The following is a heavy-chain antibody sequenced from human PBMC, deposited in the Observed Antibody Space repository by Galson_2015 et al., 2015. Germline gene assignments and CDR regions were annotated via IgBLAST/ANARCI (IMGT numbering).Heavy chain of an antibody. J-gene: IGHJ6*02. CDR1: GYLFSTYW. V-gene: IGHV5-51*01. CDR2: IYPGDSDS. CDR3: ARRNYHFWGLDV. Sequence: QSGAEVKKPGESLTISCQTSGYLFSTYWIGWVRQMPGKGLEWMGIIYPGDSDSKYSPSFQGQVTISADKTISTVYLQWNSLKASDTGTYYCARRNYHFWGLDVWGQGTTVTVSS.